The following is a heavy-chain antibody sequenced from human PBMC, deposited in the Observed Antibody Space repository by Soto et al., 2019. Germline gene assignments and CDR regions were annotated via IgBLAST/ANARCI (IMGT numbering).Heavy chain of an antibody. V-gene: IGHV3-30-3*01. CDR2: SSYDEGKK. CDR1: GFTFSTYA. D-gene: IGHD2-8*01. Sequence: QVHLVESGGGVVQPGRSLRLSCAASGFTFSTYAMHWVRQAPGKGLEWVAVSSYDEGKKYYADSVKGRFTISRDNSKNTLYLQMNSLRAEDTAVYYCVRVNGLYYYTLDVWGQGTTVTVSS. J-gene: IGHJ6*02. CDR3: VRVNGLYYYTLDV.